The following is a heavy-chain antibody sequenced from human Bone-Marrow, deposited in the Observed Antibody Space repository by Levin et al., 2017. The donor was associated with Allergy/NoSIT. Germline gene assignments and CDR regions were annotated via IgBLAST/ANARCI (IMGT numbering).Heavy chain of an antibody. CDR1: GGSISSGGYY. CDR2: IYYSGST. J-gene: IGHJ4*02. D-gene: IGHD2-2*01. Sequence: SETLSLTCTVSGGSISSGGYYWSWIRQHPGKGLEWIGYIYYSGSTYYNPSLKSRVTISVDTSKNQFSLKLSSVTAADTAVYYCARAYIVVVPAALHQTTNGLRPPYGRINDWGQGTLVTVSS. CDR3: ARAYIVVVPAALHQTTNGLRPPYGRIND. V-gene: IGHV4-31*03.